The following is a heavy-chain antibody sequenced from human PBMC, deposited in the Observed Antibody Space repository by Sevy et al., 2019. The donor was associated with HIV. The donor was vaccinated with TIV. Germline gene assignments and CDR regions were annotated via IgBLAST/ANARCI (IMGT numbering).Heavy chain of an antibody. CDR3: AKITPSGSYYIRPDYYYGMDV. CDR1: GFTFSSYA. CDR2: IRGSGGST. V-gene: IGHV3-23*01. D-gene: IGHD1-26*01. Sequence: EGSLRLSCAASGFTFSSYAMSWVHQAPGKELEWVSAIRGSGGSTYYADSVKGRFTISRDNSKNTLYLQMNSLRAEDTALYCCAKITPSGSYYIRPDYYYGMDVWGQGTTVTVSS. J-gene: IGHJ6*02.